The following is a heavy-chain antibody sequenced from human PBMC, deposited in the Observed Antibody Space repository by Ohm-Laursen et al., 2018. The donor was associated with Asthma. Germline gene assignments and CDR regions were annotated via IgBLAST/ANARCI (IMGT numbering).Heavy chain of an antibody. CDR3: ARDQVVVVAATPDYYYGMDV. V-gene: IGHV4-59*01. Sequence: SETLSLTCTVSGGSISSYYWSWIRQPPGKGLEWIGYIYYSGSTNYNPSLKSRVTISVDTSKNQFSLKLSSVTAADTAVYYCARDQVVVVAATPDYYYGMDVWGQGTTVTVSS. D-gene: IGHD2-15*01. J-gene: IGHJ6*02. CDR1: GGSISSYY. CDR2: IYYSGST.